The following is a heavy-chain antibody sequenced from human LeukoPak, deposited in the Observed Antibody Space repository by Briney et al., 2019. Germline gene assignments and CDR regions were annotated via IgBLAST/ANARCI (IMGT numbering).Heavy chain of an antibody. V-gene: IGHV3-30-3*01. D-gene: IGHD6-19*01. Sequence: GGSLRLSCAASGFTFSSYAMSWVRQAPGKGLEWVAVISYDGSNKYYADSVKGRFTISRDNSKNTLYLQMNSLRAEDTAVYYCARGRAIAVAGTEGAFDIWGQGTMVTVSS. J-gene: IGHJ3*02. CDR2: ISYDGSNK. CDR3: ARGRAIAVAGTEGAFDI. CDR1: GFTFSSYA.